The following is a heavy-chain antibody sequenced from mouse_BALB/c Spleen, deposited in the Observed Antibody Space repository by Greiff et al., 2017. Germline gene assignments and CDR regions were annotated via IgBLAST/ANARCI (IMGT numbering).Heavy chain of an antibody. CDR2: ILPGSGST. V-gene: IGHV1-9*01. J-gene: IGHJ4*01. D-gene: IGHD1-1*01. CDR3: ASDYGYYAMDY. CDR1: GYTFSSYW. Sequence: VQLQQSGAELMKPGASVKISCKATGYTFSSYWIEWVKQRPGHGLEWIGEILPGSGSTNYNEKFKGKATFTADTSSNTAYMQLSSLTSEDSAVYYCASDYGYYAMDYWGQGTSVTVSS.